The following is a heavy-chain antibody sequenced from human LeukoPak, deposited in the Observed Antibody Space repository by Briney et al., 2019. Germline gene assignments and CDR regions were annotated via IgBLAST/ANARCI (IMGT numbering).Heavy chain of an antibody. CDR1: GFSFSTYA. CDR2: IKQDGSEK. V-gene: IGHV3-7*01. CDR3: AREGAYYYDSSGYYPDAFDI. Sequence: GGSLRLSCAASGFSFSTYAMSWVRQAPGKGLEWVANIKQDGSEKYYVDSVKGRFTISRDNAKNSLYLQMSSLRAEDTAVYYCAREGAYYYDSSGYYPDAFDIWGQGTMVTVSS. D-gene: IGHD3-22*01. J-gene: IGHJ3*02.